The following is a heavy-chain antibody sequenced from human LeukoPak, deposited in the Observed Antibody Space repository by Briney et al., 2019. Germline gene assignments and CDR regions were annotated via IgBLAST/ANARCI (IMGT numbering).Heavy chain of an antibody. D-gene: IGHD6-6*01. CDR2: ISAYNGNT. V-gene: IGHV1-18*01. CDR3: ARNRIAAGVNYFDY. J-gene: IGHJ4*02. CDR1: GYTFTSYG. Sequence: ASVTVSCKASGYTFTSYGISWVRQAPGQGLEWMGWISAYNGNTNYAQKLQGRVTMTTDTPTSTAYMELRSLRSDDTAVYYCARNRIAAGVNYFDYWGQGTLVTVSS.